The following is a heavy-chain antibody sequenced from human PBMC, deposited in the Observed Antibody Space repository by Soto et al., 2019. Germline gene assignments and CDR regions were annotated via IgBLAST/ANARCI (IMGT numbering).Heavy chain of an antibody. D-gene: IGHD2-15*01. Sequence: LRLSFAASGXTFSSYAMGWVRQGPGKGLEWVAVVSIGGSTHYADSVRGRFTISRDNSKNTLSLQMNSLTAEDTAVYFCAKRRGAGGHFDYWGQGALVTVS. CDR1: GXTFSSYA. J-gene: IGHJ4*02. CDR2: VSIGGST. V-gene: IGHV3-23*01. CDR3: AKRRGAGGHFDY.